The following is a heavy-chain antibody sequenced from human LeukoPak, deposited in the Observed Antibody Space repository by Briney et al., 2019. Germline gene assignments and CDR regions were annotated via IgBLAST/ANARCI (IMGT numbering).Heavy chain of an antibody. Sequence: SETLSLTCTVSGGSISSYYWSWIRQPPGKGLEWIGYIYYSGSTNYNPPLKSRVTISVDTSKNQFSLKLSSVTAADTAVYYCAREKSRDGYNTFDYWGQGTLVTVSS. D-gene: IGHD5-24*01. CDR2: IYYSGST. CDR1: GGSISSYY. J-gene: IGHJ4*02. V-gene: IGHV4-59*01. CDR3: AREKSRDGYNTFDY.